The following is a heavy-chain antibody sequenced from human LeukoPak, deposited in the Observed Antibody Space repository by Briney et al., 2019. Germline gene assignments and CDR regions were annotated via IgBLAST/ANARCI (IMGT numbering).Heavy chain of an antibody. D-gene: IGHD5-12*01. V-gene: IGHV4-4*07. CDR3: ARVYSGYDLPGSLANYYFDY. J-gene: IGHJ4*02. CDR2: FYSGGGT. Sequence: PSETLSLTCTVSGGSISSYYWSWIRQPAGKGLEWIGRFYSGGGTDYNPSLKSRVTMVVATSKNQFSLKLSSVTAADTAVYYCARVYSGYDLPGSLANYYFDYWGQGTLVTVSS. CDR1: GGSISSYY.